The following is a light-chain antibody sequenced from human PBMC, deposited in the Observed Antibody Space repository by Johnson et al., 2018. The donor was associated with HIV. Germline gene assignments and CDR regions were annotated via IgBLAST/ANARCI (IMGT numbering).Light chain of an antibody. CDR3: GTWDSSLSAEV. Sequence: QSVLTQPPSVSAAPGQKVTISCSASNSNIVNIYISWYQQLPGTAPKLLIYDNNKRPSGIPDRFSGSKSGTSATLGITGLQTGDEADYYCGTWDSSLSAEVFGTGTKVTVL. CDR2: DNN. J-gene: IGLJ1*01. CDR1: NSNIVNIY. V-gene: IGLV1-51*01.